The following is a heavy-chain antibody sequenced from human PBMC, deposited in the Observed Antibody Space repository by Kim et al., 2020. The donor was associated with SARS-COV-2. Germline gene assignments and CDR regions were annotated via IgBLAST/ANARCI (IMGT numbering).Heavy chain of an antibody. CDR3: ATCLKRRLLWFGI. J-gene: IGHJ4*02. V-gene: IGHV1-24*01. Sequence: AQKFQGRVTMTEDTSTDTAYMELSSLRSEDTAVYYCATCLKRRLLWFGIWGQGTLVTVSS. D-gene: IGHD3-10*01.